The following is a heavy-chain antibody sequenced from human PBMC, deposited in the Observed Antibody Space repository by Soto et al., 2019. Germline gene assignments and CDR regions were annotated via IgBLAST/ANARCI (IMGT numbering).Heavy chain of an antibody. V-gene: IGHV3-23*01. CDR3: AKGPQLMVYAIQDSSGWYFDY. CDR1: GFTFSSYA. Sequence: VQLLESGGGLVQPGGSLRLSCAASGFTFSSYAMSWVRQAPGKGLEWVSAISGSGGSTYYADSVKGRFTISRDNSKNTLYLQMNSLRAEDTAVYYCAKGPQLMVYAIQDSSGWYFDYWGQGTLVTVSS. D-gene: IGHD2-8*01. J-gene: IGHJ4*02. CDR2: ISGSGGST.